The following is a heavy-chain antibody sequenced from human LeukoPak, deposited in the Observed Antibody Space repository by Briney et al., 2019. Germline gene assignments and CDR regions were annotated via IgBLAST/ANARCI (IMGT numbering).Heavy chain of an antibody. CDR1: GYTFTGYY. D-gene: IGHD3-10*01. V-gene: IGHV1-2*04. CDR2: INPNSGGT. J-gene: IGHJ6*02. CDR3: ARGGRYYGSGPAPYYYYGMDV. Sequence: GASVKVSCKASGYTFTGYYMHWVRQAPGQGLEWMGWINPNSGGTNYAQKFQGWVTMTRDTSISTAYMELSRLRSDDTAVYYCARGGRYYGSGPAPYYYYGMDVWGQGTTVTVSS.